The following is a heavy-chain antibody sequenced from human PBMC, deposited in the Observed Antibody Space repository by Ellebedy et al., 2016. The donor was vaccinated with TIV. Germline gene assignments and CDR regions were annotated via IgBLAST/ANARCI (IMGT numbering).Heavy chain of an antibody. CDR1: EFTFNTYG. CDR2: ISSDGRNK. Sequence: PGGSLRLSCATSEFTFNTYGMHWVRQAPGKGLEWVALISSDGRNKNYADSVKGRFTISRDNSKKTLFLQMGSLRVEDTAVYYCAKDPHPWLSEIEGGPSYFDYWGRGTLVTVS. CDR3: AKDPHPWLSEIEGGPSYFDY. D-gene: IGHD3-22*01. J-gene: IGHJ4*02. V-gene: IGHV3-30*18.